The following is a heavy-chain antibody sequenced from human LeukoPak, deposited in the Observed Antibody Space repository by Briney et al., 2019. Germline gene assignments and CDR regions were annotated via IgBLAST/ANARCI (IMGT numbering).Heavy chain of an antibody. Sequence: ASVKVSCKASGYTFTSYGISWVRQAPGQGLEWMGWISAYNGNTNYAQKLQGRVTMITDTSTSTAYMELRSLRSDDTAVYYCARRHDFWSGYYFYYYYGMDVWGQGTTVTVSS. CDR1: GYTFTSYG. CDR3: ARRHDFWSGYYFYYYYGMDV. V-gene: IGHV1-18*01. D-gene: IGHD3-3*01. CDR2: ISAYNGNT. J-gene: IGHJ6*02.